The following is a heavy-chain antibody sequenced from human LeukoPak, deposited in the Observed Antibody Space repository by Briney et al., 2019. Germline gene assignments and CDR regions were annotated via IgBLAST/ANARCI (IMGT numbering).Heavy chain of an antibody. J-gene: IGHJ4*02. CDR3: ARSYSPSIRTTGNDY. V-gene: IGHV1-18*01. CDR2: ISAYNGNT. D-gene: IGHD1-1*01. Sequence: ASVKVSCKASGYTFTSYGISWVRQAPGQGLEWMGWISAYNGNTNYAQKLQGRVTMTTDTSTSTAYMELHSLRSEDTAVYYCARSYSPSIRTTGNDYWGQGTLVTVSS. CDR1: GYTFTSYG.